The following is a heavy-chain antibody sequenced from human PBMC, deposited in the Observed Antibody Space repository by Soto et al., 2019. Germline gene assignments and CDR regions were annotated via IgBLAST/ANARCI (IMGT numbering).Heavy chain of an antibody. V-gene: IGHV4-4*02. CDR2: IYHSGST. D-gene: IGHD6-19*01. CDR1: GGSISSSNW. Sequence: QVQLQESGPGLVKPSGPLSLTCAVSGGSISSSNWWSWVRQPPGKGLEWIWEIYHSGSTNYHPSRQSRVTLSVDKSKKQSALKLSSVTPADTAVYYCATGGTVARMEYWGQGSLVTVPS. CDR3: ATGGTVARMEY. J-gene: IGHJ4*02.